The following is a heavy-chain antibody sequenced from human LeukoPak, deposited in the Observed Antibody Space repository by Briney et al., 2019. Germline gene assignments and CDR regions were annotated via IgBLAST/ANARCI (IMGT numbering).Heavy chain of an antibody. CDR1: GGSISNYY. CDR3: ARKPLGSSRYDY. V-gene: IGHV4-59*01. D-gene: IGHD6-25*01. Sequence: SETLSLTCTVSGGSISNYYWSWVRQPPGKGLEWIGFLSYSGSTTYSPSLKSRVTISLDTSKNQFSLKVSSVTAADTAVYYCARKPLGSSRYDYWGQGALVTVSS. CDR2: LSYSGST. J-gene: IGHJ4*02.